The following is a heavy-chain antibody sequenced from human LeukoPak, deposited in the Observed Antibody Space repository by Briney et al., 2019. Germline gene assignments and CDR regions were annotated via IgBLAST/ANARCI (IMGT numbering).Heavy chain of an antibody. V-gene: IGHV4-61*02. Sequence: KTSETLSLTCTVSGGSISSGSYYWTWIRQPAGKGLEWIGRISTSGSTNYKSSLKSRVTISVDMSKNQFSLRLNSVTAADTAVYYCASGVDFDFWSAYLAYWGQGTLVTVSS. CDR3: ASGVDFDFWSAYLAY. J-gene: IGHJ4*02. D-gene: IGHD3-3*01. CDR1: GGSISSGSYY. CDR2: ISTSGST.